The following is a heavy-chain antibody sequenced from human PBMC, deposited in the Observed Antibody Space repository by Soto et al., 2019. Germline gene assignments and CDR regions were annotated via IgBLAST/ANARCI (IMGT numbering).Heavy chain of an antibody. J-gene: IGHJ4*02. CDR2: IIPISGTA. D-gene: IGHD6-19*01. CDR1: RSTFNNYA. CDR3: ARAGTSGWYFFDS. Sequence: SVKVSCKTSRSTFNNYAISWVRQAPGQGLEWMGGIIPISGTANYAQRFQGRVTITADESTTTAYMDLSSLRSEDTALYYCARAGTSGWYFFDSWGQGTLVTVSS. V-gene: IGHV1-69*13.